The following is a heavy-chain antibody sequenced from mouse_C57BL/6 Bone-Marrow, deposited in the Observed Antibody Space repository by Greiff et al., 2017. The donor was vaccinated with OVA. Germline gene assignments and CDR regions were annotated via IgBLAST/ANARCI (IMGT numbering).Heavy chain of an antibody. D-gene: IGHD2-5*01. Sequence: QVQLQQSGAELARPGASVKLSCKASGYTFTSYGISWVKQRTGQGLEWIGEIYPRSGNTYYNEKFKGKATLTADKSSSTAYMQLNSLTSEDSAVYFCARSLYSNYDYWGQGTTLTVSS. CDR3: ARSLYSNYDY. J-gene: IGHJ2*01. CDR1: GYTFTSYG. V-gene: IGHV1-81*01. CDR2: IYPRSGNT.